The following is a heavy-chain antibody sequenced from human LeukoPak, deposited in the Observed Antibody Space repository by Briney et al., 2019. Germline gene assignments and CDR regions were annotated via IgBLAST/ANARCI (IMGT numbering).Heavy chain of an antibody. V-gene: IGHV1-2*02. CDR3: ARGAMVRGVIIWGDYFDY. CDR1: GYSFAGYY. Sequence: ASVKVSCKASGYSFAGYYMHWVLQAPGQGLEWMVWINPNSGGTNYAQKFQGRVTMTRDTSISTAYMELSRLRSDDTAVYYCARGAMVRGVIIWGDYFDYWGQGTLVTVSS. J-gene: IGHJ4*02. D-gene: IGHD3-10*01. CDR2: INPNSGGT.